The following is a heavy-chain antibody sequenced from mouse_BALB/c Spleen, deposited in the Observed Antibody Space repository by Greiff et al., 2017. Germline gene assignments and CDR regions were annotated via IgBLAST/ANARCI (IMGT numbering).Heavy chain of an antibody. CDR1: GYTFTSYW. V-gene: IGHV1S22*01. CDR2: IYPGSGST. J-gene: IGHJ4*01. D-gene: IGHD2-4*01. Sequence: LQQSGPELVKPGASVKISCKASGYTFTSYWMHWVKQRHGQGLEWIGNIYPGSGSTNYDEKFKSKGTLTVDTSSSTAYMHLSSLTSEDSAVYYCTRSLITRAMDYWGQGTSVTVSS. CDR3: TRSLITRAMDY.